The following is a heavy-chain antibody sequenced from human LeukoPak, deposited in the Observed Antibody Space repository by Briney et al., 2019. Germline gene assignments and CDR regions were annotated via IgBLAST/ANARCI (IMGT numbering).Heavy chain of an antibody. V-gene: IGHV4-59*01. CDR2: IYYSGST. Sequence: SETLSLTCSVSGGSIGSYYWSWIRQFPGKGLEWIGYIYYSGSTNYNPSLKSRVTISVDTSKNQFALKLSSVTAADTAVYYCARDSSSVVTAPSDNWFDPWGQGTLVTVSS. D-gene: IGHD2-21*02. J-gene: IGHJ5*02. CDR1: GGSIGSYY. CDR3: ARDSSSVVTAPSDNWFDP.